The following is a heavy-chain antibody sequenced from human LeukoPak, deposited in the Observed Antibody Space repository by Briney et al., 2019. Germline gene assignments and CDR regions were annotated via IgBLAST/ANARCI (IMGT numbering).Heavy chain of an antibody. CDR3: ARGYTHWNFGRYLYNWFDP. CDR1: GGSFSGYY. V-gene: IGHV4-34*01. D-gene: IGHD1-7*01. Sequence: PSETLSLTCAVYGGSFSGYYWSWIRQPPGKGLEWIGEINHSGSTNYNPSLKSRVTISVDTSKNQFSLKLSSVTAADAAVYYCARGYTHWNFGRYLYNWFDPWGQGTLVTVSS. J-gene: IGHJ5*02. CDR2: INHSGST.